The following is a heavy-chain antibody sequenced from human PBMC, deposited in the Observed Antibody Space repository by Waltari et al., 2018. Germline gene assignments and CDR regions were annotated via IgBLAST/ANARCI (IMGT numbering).Heavy chain of an antibody. CDR3: VTGRTMRSVGGILVIEHGLRAGYFQF. CDR1: GYTLYELS. D-gene: IGHD3-16*02. V-gene: IGHV1-24*01. J-gene: IGHJ1*01. Sequence: QVQVVQSGAEVKNPGASVKVSCKVPGYTLYELSMHWVRQPPGKGLEWMGGFDPEKGETVDPQDLQGRVTITEDATTDTACMQLTSLRPGDTAVYYCVTGRTMRSVGGILVIEHGLRAGYFQFWGQGTLVVVSS. CDR2: FDPEKGET.